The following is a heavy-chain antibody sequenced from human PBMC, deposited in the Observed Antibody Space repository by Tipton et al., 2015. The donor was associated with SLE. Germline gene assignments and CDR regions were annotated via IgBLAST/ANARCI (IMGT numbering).Heavy chain of an antibody. CDR2: LSYDGSNK. D-gene: IGHD3-10*01. CDR1: GFTFSSYS. Sequence: SLRLSCAASGFTFSSYSMHLVRQAPGKGLEWVACLSYDGSNKYYADPVKGRFTISRDNSKNTLYLQKNSLRAEDTAVYYCARERTVLLWFGEYPPLDYWGQGTRVTVSS. V-gene: IGHV3-30*04. J-gene: IGHJ4*02. CDR3: ARERTVLLWFGEYPPLDY.